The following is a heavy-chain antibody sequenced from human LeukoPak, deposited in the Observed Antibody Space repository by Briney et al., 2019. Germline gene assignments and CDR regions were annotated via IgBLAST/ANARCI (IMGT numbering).Heavy chain of an antibody. Sequence: SETLSLTCTVSGGSISSGNYYWSWIRQHPGKGLEWIGYISTSGSTYYNPSLKSRVSISLDTSNNQFPLKLTSVTAADTAVYYCARGWQQLANWFDPWGQGALVTVSS. CDR3: ARGWQQLANWFDP. V-gene: IGHV4-31*03. J-gene: IGHJ5*02. CDR2: ISTSGST. CDR1: GGSISSGNYY. D-gene: IGHD6-13*01.